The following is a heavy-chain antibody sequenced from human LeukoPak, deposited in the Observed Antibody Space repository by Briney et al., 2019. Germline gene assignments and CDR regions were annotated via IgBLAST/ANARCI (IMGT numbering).Heavy chain of an antibody. V-gene: IGHV5-51*01. CDR3: ARVGVRGVIIIDY. Sequence: GESLKISCKGSGYSFTSYWIAWVRQMPGKGLEWMGIIYPGDSDTRYSPSFQDQVTISADKSISTAHLQWSSLKASDTAMYYCARVGVRGVIIIDYWGQGTLVTVSS. J-gene: IGHJ4*02. CDR2: IYPGDSDT. D-gene: IGHD3-10*01. CDR1: GYSFTSYW.